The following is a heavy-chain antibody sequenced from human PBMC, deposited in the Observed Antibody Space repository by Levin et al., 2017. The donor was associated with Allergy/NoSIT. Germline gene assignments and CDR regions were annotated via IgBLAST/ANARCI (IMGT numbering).Heavy chain of an antibody. CDR1: GFTFSNYG. CDR2: ISQSATNT. D-gene: IGHD5-12*01. Sequence: ASVKVSCAASGFTFSNYGMNWVRQAPGRGLEWVSAISQSATNTYYADSVQGRFTISRDNSKNMLYLQMNSLRVEDTAVYYCAKSYSGNKYNWFDPWGHGTLVTVSS. J-gene: IGHJ5*02. CDR3: AKSYSGNKYNWFDP. V-gene: IGHV3-23*01.